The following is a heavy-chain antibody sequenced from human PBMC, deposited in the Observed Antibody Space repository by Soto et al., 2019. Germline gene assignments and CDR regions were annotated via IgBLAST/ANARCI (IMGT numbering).Heavy chain of an antibody. V-gene: IGHV4-59*08. Sequence: QVQLQESGPGLVKPSETLSLTCTVSGGSISSYFWSWIRQPPGKGLEWIGYIYYSGSPNYNPSLKSRVTISGDTSKNQFSLKLSSVTAADTALYYCARHVMAEDYFDSWGQGTLVTVSS. CDR2: IYYSGSP. CDR3: ARHVMAEDYFDS. J-gene: IGHJ4*02. D-gene: IGHD2-21*01. CDR1: GGSISSYF.